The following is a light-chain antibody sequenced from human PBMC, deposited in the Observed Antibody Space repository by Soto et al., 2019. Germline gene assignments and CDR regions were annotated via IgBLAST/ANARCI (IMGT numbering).Light chain of an antibody. CDR3: QSYDSSLSGSNV. V-gene: IGLV1-40*01. CDR1: SSNIGAGYD. J-gene: IGLJ1*01. CDR2: GNS. Sequence: QSVLTQPPSVSGAPGQRVTISCTGSSSNIGAGYDVHWYQQLPGTAPKLLIYGNSNRPSGVPDRFSGSKSGTSASLAITGLQGEDGAYYYCQSYDSSLSGSNVFGTGTKLTVL.